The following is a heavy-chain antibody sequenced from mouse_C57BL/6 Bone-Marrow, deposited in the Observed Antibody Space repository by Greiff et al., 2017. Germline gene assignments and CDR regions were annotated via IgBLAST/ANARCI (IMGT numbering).Heavy chain of an antibody. CDR3: ARNGITTVVDWYFDV. J-gene: IGHJ1*03. Sequence: VHLVESGPGLVQPSQSLSITCTVSGFSLTSYGVHWVRQSPGKGLEWLGVIWSGGSTDYNAAFISRLSISKDNSKSQVFFKMNSLQADDTAIYYCARNGITTVVDWYFDVWGTGTTVTVSS. CDR2: IWSGGST. D-gene: IGHD1-1*01. V-gene: IGHV2-2*01. CDR1: GFSLTSYG.